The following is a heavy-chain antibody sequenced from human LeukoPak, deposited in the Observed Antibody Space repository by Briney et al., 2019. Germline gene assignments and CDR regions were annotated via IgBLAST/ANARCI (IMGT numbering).Heavy chain of an antibody. J-gene: IGHJ4*02. CDR1: GGSINSGSYY. CDR3: ARGRSIPGWLRRAYFDY. Sequence: PSETLSLTCTVSGGSINSGSYYWSWIRQPAGEQLEWIGRIYTSGSTNYNPSLKSRVTISVDTSKNQFSLKLSSVTAADTAVYYCARGRSIPGWLRRAYFDYWGQGTLVTVSS. V-gene: IGHV4-61*02. D-gene: IGHD5-12*01. CDR2: IYTSGST.